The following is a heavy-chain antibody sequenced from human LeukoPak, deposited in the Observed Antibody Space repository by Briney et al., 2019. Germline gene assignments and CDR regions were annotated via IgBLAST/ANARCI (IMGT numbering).Heavy chain of an antibody. D-gene: IGHD2/OR15-2a*01. CDR3: ARASAYPSMIDY. CDR2: LYDSGDT. V-gene: IGHV3-66*03. CDR1: GFSVSTSY. Sequence: GESLRLSCAASGFSVSTSYMSWVRQAPGKGLEYVSVLYDSGDTYYAESVKGRFTISRDNSKNTLYLQMNSLRAEDTAVYYCARASAYPSMIDYWGQGTLVTVSS. J-gene: IGHJ4*02.